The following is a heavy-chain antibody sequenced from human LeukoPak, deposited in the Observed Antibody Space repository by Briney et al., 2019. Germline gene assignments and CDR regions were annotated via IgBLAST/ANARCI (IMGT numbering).Heavy chain of an antibody. CDR1: GGSITTTNW. J-gene: IGHJ4*02. CDR2: IHLSGRT. D-gene: IGHD2-8*01. CDR3: SRENGAFSPFGY. V-gene: IGHV4-4*02. Sequence: PSETLSPTCGVSGGSITTTNWWSWVRQPPGQGLEWIGEIHLSGRTNYNPSLNSRVTLALDTSKNHLSLSLTSVTAADTAVYYCSRENGAFSPFGYWGQGTLVTVPS.